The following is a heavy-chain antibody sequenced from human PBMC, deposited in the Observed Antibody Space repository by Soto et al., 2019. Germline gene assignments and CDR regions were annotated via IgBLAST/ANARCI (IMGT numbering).Heavy chain of an antibody. Sequence: PGEYLKISCKGSGYSFTSYWIGWVRQMPGKGLEWMGIIYPGDSHTTYSPSFQGQVTISADKSIGTAYLQWSSLKASDTAMYYCARRWAYTTSSFDYWGQGTLVTVSS. J-gene: IGHJ4*02. CDR2: IYPGDSHT. CDR3: ARRWAYTTSSFDY. D-gene: IGHD3-16*01. CDR1: GYSFTSYW. V-gene: IGHV5-51*01.